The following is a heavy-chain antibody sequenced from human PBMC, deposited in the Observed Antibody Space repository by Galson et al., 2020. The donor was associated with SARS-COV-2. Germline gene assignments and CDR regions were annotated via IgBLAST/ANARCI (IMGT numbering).Heavy chain of an antibody. Sequence: SETLSLTCTVSGGSISSYYWSWIRQPPGKGLEWIGYIYYSGSTNYNPSLKSRVTISVDTSKNQFSLKLSSVTAADTAVYYCARVGITMVRGAFDYWGQGTLVTVSS. J-gene: IGHJ4*02. D-gene: IGHD3-10*01. CDR1: GGSISSYY. CDR2: IYYSGST. V-gene: IGHV4-59*13. CDR3: ARVGITMVRGAFDY.